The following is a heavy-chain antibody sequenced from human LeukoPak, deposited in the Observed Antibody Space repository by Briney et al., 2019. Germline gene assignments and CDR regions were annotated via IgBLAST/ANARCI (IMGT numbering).Heavy chain of an antibody. V-gene: IGHV3-11*04. CDR3: ARAGGSSSSLCPPHH. J-gene: IGHJ5*02. CDR2: ISSSGSTI. CDR1: GFTFSDYY. Sequence: PGGSLRLSCAASGFTFSDYYMSWIRQAPGKGLEWVSYISSSGSTIYYADSAKGRFTISRDNAKNSLYLQMNSLRAEDTAVYYCARAGGSSSSLCPPHHWGQGTLVTVSS. D-gene: IGHD6-6*01.